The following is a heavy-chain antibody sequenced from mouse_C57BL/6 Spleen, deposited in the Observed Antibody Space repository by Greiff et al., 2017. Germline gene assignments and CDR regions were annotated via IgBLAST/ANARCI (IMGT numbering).Heavy chain of an antibody. CDR3: AREGMVRGYFDY. J-gene: IGHJ2*01. CDR1: GFTFSDYY. CDR2: INYDGSST. D-gene: IGHD2-2*01. Sequence: EVKLVDSEGGLVQPGSSMKLSCTASGFTFSDYYMAWVRQVPEKGLEWVANINYDGSSTYYLDSLKSRFIISRDNAKNILYLQMSSLKSEDTATYYCAREGMVRGYFDYWGQGTTLTVSS. V-gene: IGHV5-16*01.